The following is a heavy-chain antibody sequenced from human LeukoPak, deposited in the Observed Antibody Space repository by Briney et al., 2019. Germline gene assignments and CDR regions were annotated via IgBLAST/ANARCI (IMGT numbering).Heavy chain of an antibody. V-gene: IGHV3-11*01. CDR1: GLTFSDYY. Sequence: PRGSLRLSCAASGLTFSDYYMSWSRQAPGQEVEWVLYISSSGGTLYYADAVKGRFTISRDNAKNSLYLQMNSLRAEDTAVYYCARESGWSVDYWGQGTLVTVSS. CDR2: ISSSGGTL. D-gene: IGHD6-19*01. J-gene: IGHJ4*02. CDR3: ARESGWSVDY.